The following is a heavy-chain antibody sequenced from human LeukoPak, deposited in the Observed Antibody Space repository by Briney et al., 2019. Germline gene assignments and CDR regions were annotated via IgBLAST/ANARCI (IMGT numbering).Heavy chain of an antibody. D-gene: IGHD3-22*01. J-gene: IGHJ3*02. CDR3: ARTPHYYDSSGRKIAFDI. CDR2: IDESGNT. V-gene: IGHV4-34*01. Sequence: PSETLSLTCAAYGGTFSAYYWTWIRQPPGTGLEWIGDIDESGNTNYNPSLKSRVSISVERSKNQFSLNLTSVTAADKAVYYCARTPHYYDSSGRKIAFDIWGPGTKVTVSS. CDR1: GGTFSAYY.